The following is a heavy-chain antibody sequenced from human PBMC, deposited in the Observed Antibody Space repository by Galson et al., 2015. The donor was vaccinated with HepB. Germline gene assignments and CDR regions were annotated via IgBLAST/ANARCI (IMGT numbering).Heavy chain of an antibody. D-gene: IGHD2-8*01. J-gene: IGHJ4*02. Sequence: SVKVSCKASGYTFTSYYMHWVRQAPGQGLEWMGIINPSGGSTSYAQKFQGRVTMTRDTSTSTVYMELSSLRSEDTAVYYCARGAVLMVYALDFDYWGQGTLVTVSS. V-gene: IGHV1-46*01. CDR2: INPSGGST. CDR3: ARGAVLMVYALDFDY. CDR1: GYTFTSYY.